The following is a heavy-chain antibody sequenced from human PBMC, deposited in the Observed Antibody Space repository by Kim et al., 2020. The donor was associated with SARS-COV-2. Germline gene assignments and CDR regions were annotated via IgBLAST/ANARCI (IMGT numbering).Heavy chain of an antibody. V-gene: IGHV3-30*07. D-gene: IGHD7-27*01. CDR3: AREFGGWGSGHGAFDI. J-gene: IGHJ3*02. Sequence: SVAGAFTISRDNSKNTLYLQMNSLRAEETAVYYCAREFGGWGSGHGAFDIWGQGTMVTVSS.